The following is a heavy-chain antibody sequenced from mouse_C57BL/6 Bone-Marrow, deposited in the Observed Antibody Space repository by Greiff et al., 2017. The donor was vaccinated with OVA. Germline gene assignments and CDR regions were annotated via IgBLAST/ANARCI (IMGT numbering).Heavy chain of an antibody. CDR3: ARYKGRVAVDYFDY. J-gene: IGHJ2*01. V-gene: IGHV7-3*01. CDR2: IRNKPNGSTT. D-gene: IGHD1-1*01. CDR1: GFTFTNYY. Sequence: EVQVVESGGGLVQPGDSLSLSCAASGFTFTNYYMSWVRQPPGKALEWLAFIRNKPNGSTTEYSASVKGRFTISRDNSQSILYLQRNALRAEDSATYYSARYKGRVAVDYFDYWGQGTALTVSS.